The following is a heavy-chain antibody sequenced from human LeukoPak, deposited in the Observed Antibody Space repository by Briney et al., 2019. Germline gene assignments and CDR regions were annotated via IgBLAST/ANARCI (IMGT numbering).Heavy chain of an antibody. D-gene: IGHD5-12*01. CDR1: GFTFSSYE. CDR3: ARDSGYDLGYYYYMDV. J-gene: IGHJ6*03. CDR2: ISSSGSTI. Sequence: GGSLRLSCAASGFTFSSYEMNWVRQAPGKGLEWVSYISSSGSTIYYADSVKGRFTISRDNAKNSLYLQMNSLRAEDTAVYYCARDSGYDLGYYYYMDVWGKGTTVTVSS. V-gene: IGHV3-48*03.